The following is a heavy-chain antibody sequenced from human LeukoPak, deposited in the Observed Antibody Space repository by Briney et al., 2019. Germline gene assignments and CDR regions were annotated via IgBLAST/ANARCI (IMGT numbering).Heavy chain of an antibody. J-gene: IGHJ4*02. CDR2: TYYRSEWYT. V-gene: IGHV6-1*01. Sequence: SQSLSLTCAVSGDSVPPTSAAWNWFRQSPSRGLEWLGKTYYRSEWYTDYATSVRGRISIKPGTTNNQFSLQLDSVTPEDTAVYYCARDLTAMTDIFFDSWGQGILVTVSS. CDR1: GDSVPPTSAA. D-gene: IGHD5-18*01. CDR3: ARDLTAMTDIFFDS.